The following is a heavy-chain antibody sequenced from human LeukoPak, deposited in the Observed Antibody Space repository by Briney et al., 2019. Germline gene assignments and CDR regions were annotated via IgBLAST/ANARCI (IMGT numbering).Heavy chain of an antibody. D-gene: IGHD3-9*01. CDR2: ISDSGNII. V-gene: IGHV3-23*01. J-gene: IGHJ4*02. CDR1: GFSFSSNA. Sequence: QPGGSLRLSCAASGFSFSSNAFNWVRQAPGKGLEWVSAISDSGNIIQYADSVRGRFTISRDNSKNTLYLQMNSLRVEDTAVYYCARYFFDWGQGTLVTVSS. CDR3: ARYFFD.